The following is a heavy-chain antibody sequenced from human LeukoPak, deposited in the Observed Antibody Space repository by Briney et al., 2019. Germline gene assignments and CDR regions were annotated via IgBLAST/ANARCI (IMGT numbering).Heavy chain of an antibody. CDR1: GFPLSSYS. CDR3: VRVKGSYFDY. V-gene: IGHV3-48*01. Sequence: GGSLRLSRAASGFPLSSYSINWVRQAPGKGLEWVSYISSSGSAIYYVDSVKGRFTVSRDNAKNSLFLQMNSPRAEDTAVYYCVRVKGSYFDYWGQGALVTVSS. J-gene: IGHJ4*02. CDR2: ISSSGSAI. D-gene: IGHD2-15*01.